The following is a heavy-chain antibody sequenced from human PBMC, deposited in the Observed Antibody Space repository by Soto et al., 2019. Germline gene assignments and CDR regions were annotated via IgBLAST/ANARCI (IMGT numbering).Heavy chain of an antibody. J-gene: IGHJ4*02. CDR1: GFTFSTFA. CDR2: ISYDATNK. CDR3: ARAPTSRLDY. Sequence: QVQMVESGGGVVHPGRSLRLSCAASGFTFSTFAMHWVRQAPGKGLEWVAVISYDATNKFYADSVKGRFTISRDNSENTLYLQMTSLRSEDTAVYYCARAPTSRLDYWGQETLVTVSS. V-gene: IGHV3-30-3*01.